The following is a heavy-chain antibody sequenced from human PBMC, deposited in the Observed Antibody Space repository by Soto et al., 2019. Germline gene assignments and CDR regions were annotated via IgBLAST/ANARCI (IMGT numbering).Heavy chain of an antibody. CDR3: ARALAVGATKINS. CDR1: GFTFSSYS. V-gene: IGHV3-21*02. CDR2: SSLSSTYI. Sequence: EVQLVESGGGLVKPGGSLRLSCAASGFTFSSYSMNWVRQAPGKGLEWVSSSSLSSTYIYYADSVKGRFTISRDNAKNSLYLQMNSLRVEDTAVYYCARALAVGATKINSWGRGSMVTVPS. D-gene: IGHD1-26*01. J-gene: IGHJ2*01.